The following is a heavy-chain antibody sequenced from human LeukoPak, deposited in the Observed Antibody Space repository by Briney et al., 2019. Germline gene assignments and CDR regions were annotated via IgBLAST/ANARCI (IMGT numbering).Heavy chain of an antibody. CDR1: GFTFSNYG. J-gene: IGHJ4*02. Sequence: GGSLRLSCAASGFTFSNYGLHWVRQAPGKGLEWVAVISYNAGYKHYTDSVKGRFTISRDNSKNTLYLQMNSLRAEDTAVYYCFTCSYHSSGYTIEFDYWGQGTLVTVSS. V-gene: IGHV3-30*19. D-gene: IGHD3-22*01. CDR3: FTCSYHSSGYTIEFDY. CDR2: ISYNAGYK.